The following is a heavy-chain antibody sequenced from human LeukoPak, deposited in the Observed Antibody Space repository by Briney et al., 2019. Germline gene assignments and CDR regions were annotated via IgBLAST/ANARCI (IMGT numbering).Heavy chain of an antibody. J-gene: IGHJ4*02. Sequence: GGSLRLSCAAPGFTFSTYAMTWARQAPGKGLEWLSAIGGSGGDTYYADSVRGRFTISRDNSKNTLYLQMKSLRAEDTAVYYCAREGMGYGGNGADYWGQGTLVTVSS. CDR1: GFTFSTYA. CDR2: IGGSGGDT. V-gene: IGHV3-23*01. CDR3: AREGMGYGGNGADY. D-gene: IGHD4-23*01.